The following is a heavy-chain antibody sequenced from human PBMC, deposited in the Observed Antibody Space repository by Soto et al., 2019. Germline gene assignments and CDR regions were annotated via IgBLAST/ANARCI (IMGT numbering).Heavy chain of an antibody. CDR2: IIPLFGTA. J-gene: IGHJ4*02. CDR3: ARQFDYDTSGYYYDY. D-gene: IGHD3-22*01. Sequence: SVKVSCKASGGTFSKYAIDWVRQAPGQGLEWMGGIIPLFGTAKYAQKFQGRVTITADEATSTAYVELSSLRSEDTAVYYCARQFDYDTSGYYYDYWGQGTLVTVSS. CDR1: GGTFSKYA. V-gene: IGHV1-69*13.